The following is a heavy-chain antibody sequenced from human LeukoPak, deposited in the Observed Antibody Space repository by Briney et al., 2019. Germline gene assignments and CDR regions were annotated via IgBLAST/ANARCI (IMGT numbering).Heavy chain of an antibody. D-gene: IGHD5-12*01. J-gene: IGHJ4*02. CDR2: IFYSGTT. Sequence: SETLSLTCTVSGGSISSSSYYWAWIRQPPGKGLEWIGSIFYSGTTFYNPSLKSRVTIFVDTSKNQFSLKLNSVTAADTAVYYCARRDIVTTINTWGQGTLVTVSS. CDR3: ARRDIVTTINT. V-gene: IGHV4-39*01. CDR1: GGSISSSSYY.